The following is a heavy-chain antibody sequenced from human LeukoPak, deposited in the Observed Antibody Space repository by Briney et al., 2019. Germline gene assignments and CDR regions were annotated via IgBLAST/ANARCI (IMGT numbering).Heavy chain of an antibody. D-gene: IGHD5-18*01. J-gene: IGHJ4*02. V-gene: IGHV1-18*01. CDR3: AREKPYSYGYQHFDY. CDR1: GYTFTSYG. Sequence: GASVKVSCKASGYTFTSYGISWVRQAPGQGLEWMGWISAYDGNTNYAQKLHGRVTMTTDTSTSTAYMELRSLRSDDTAVYYCAREKPYSYGYQHFDYWGQGTLVTVSS. CDR2: ISAYDGNT.